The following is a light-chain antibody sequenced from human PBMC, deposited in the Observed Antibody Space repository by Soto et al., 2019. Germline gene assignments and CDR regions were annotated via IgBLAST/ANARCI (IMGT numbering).Light chain of an antibody. Sequence: QSALTQPASVSGSPGQSITISCTGTSSDVGSYNLASWYQQHPGKAPKLMIYEGSKRPSGVSNRFSGSKSGNTASLTISGLQAEDEADYYCCSYAGSRTFYVFGAGTKLTVL. J-gene: IGLJ1*01. V-gene: IGLV2-23*03. CDR1: SSDVGSYNL. CDR2: EGS. CDR3: CSYAGSRTFYV.